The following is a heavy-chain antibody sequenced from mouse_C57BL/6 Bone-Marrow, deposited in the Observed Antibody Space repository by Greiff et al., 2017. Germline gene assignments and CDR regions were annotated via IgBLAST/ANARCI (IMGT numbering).Heavy chain of an antibody. J-gene: IGHJ1*03. Sequence: QVQLQQPGAELVKPGASVKMSCKASGYTFTSYWITWVKQRPGQGLEWIGDIYPGSGSTNYNEKFKGKATLTVDTSSSTAYMQLSSLTSEDSAVYYSARLDLIYYCGSGYFDVWGKGTTVTVSS. D-gene: IGHD1-1*01. CDR2: IYPGSGST. V-gene: IGHV1-55*01. CDR3: ARLDLIYYCGSGYFDV. CDR1: GYTFTSYW.